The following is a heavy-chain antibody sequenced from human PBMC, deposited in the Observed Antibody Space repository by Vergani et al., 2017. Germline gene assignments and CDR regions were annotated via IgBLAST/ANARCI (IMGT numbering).Heavy chain of an antibody. CDR2: INPNSGGT. CDR1: GYTFTGYY. D-gene: IGHD2-15*01. V-gene: IGHV1-2*02. J-gene: IGHJ4*02. CDR3: ARRIGVDSGGFDY. Sequence: QVQLVQSGAEVKKPGASVKVSCKASGYTFTGYYMHWVRQAPGKGLEWMGWINPNSGGTNYAQQFQGRVTMTRDTSISTAYMELSRLRSDDTAVYYCARRIGVDSGGFDYWGQGTLVTVSS.